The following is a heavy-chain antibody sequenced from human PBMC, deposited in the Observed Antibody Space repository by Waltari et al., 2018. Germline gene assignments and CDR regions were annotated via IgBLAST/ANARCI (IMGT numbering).Heavy chain of an antibody. V-gene: IGHV3-11*01. J-gene: IGHJ6*02. CDR1: GFTFSAWY. CDR3: ARDFSHNGMDV. CDR2: MSNSGNRK. Sequence: QVQLVESGGGLVKPGGSLRLSCAASGFTFSAWYMTWSRQAPGKGLEYISYMSNSGNRKLYADSVRGRFTVSRDHASNSVYLQMDSLRSEDTAVYYCARDFSHNGMDVWGQGTTVIVSS.